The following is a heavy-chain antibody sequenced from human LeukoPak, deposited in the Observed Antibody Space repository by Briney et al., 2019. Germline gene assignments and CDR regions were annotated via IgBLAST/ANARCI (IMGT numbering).Heavy chain of an antibody. J-gene: IGHJ6*02. D-gene: IGHD2/OR15-2a*01. V-gene: IGHV4-30-4*01. CDR2: IYYSGST. Sequence: SQTLSLTCTVSGGSISSGGYYRSWIRQPPGKGLEWIGYIYYSGSTYYNPSLKSRVTISVDTSKNQFSLKLSSVTAADTAVYYCAREGIRVNYYYYGMDVWGQGTTVTVSS. CDR1: GGSISSGGYY. CDR3: AREGIRVNYYYYGMDV.